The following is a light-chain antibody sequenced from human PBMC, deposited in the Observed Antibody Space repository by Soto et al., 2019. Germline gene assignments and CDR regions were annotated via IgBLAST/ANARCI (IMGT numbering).Light chain of an antibody. CDR3: HQSYNWPRVN. J-gene: IGKJ5*01. CDR1: QSVSSSY. V-gene: IGKV3D-20*02. Sequence: EIVMTQSPATLSVTPGERATISCRASQSVSSSYLAWYQQKPGQPPRLLIYDVSNRATGIPARFSGSGSGTDFTLTITSLEPEDFAVYFCHQSYNWPRVNCGQGTRLEIK. CDR2: DVS.